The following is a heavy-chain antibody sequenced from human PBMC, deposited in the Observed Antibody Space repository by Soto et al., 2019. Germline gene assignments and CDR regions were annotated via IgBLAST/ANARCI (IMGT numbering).Heavy chain of an antibody. Sequence: QVQLQESGPGLVKPSETLSLTCAVSGDSISTYYCMWIRQPPGKGLESIGYLYYGRSANYNPSFKSRVTLSVDTSTNQCSLTLSSMTAADTAVYYCALRSMAVVPEYWGQGTLVTVSS. CDR1: GDSISTYY. J-gene: IGHJ4*02. CDR2: LYYGRSA. V-gene: IGHV4-59*01. D-gene: IGHD3-22*01. CDR3: ALRSMAVVPEY.